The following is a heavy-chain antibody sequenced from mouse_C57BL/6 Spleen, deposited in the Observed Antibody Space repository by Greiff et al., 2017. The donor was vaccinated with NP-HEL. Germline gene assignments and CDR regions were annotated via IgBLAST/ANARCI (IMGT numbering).Heavy chain of an antibody. V-gene: IGHV3-6*01. CDR1: GYSITSGYY. CDR2: ISYDGSN. D-gene: IGHD2-3*01. Sequence: EVQLQQSGPGLVKPSQSLTLSCSVTGYSITSGYYWNWIRKFPGNKLEWMGYISYDGSNNYNPSLKNRISITRDTTKNQFFRKLNAVTTEDTATYYCARDDGYSDYWGQGTTLTVSS. J-gene: IGHJ2*01. CDR3: ARDDGYSDY.